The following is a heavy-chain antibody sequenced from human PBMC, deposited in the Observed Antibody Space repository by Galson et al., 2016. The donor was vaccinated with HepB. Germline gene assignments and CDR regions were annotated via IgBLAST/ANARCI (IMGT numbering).Heavy chain of an antibody. CDR1: GYTFNSYG. V-gene: IGHV1-18*01. CDR3: ARHFPGGITRGFDY. J-gene: IGHJ4*02. CDR2: FSGYTGYT. Sequence: SVKVSCKASGYTFNSYGINWVRQAPGQGLEWVGWFSGYTGYTSSAQKLQGRVTMTADTSTSTAYMELRSLRSDDTAVYFCARHFPGGITRGFDYWGRGALVTVSS. D-gene: IGHD1-14*01.